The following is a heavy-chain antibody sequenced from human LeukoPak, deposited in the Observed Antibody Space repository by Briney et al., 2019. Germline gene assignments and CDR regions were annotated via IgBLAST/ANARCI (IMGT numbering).Heavy chain of an antibody. J-gene: IGHJ4*02. CDR2: ISSSSSYI. CDR3: ASSGYSSSWNQN. CDR1: GFTVSSNY. D-gene: IGHD6-13*01. V-gene: IGHV3-21*01. Sequence: GGSLRLSCAASGFTVSSNYMSWVRQAPGKGLEWVSSISSSSSYIYYADSVKGRFTISRDNAKNSLYLQMNSLRAEDTAVYYCASSGYSSSWNQNWGQGTLVTVSS.